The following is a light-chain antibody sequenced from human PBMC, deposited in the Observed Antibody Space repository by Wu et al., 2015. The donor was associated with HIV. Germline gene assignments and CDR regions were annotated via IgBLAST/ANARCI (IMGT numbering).Light chain of an antibody. V-gene: IGKV3-20*01. CDR1: ESINNR. Sequence: IELTQSPGTLSLSPGEGATLSCRSTESINNRFWSGINKNTGQPPRLLIHGASSRAIGIPDRFNGSGAGKEFILTINKLEPEDSAVYLCQQYGGSLPYTFGRGDQGWRS. CDR2: GAS. J-gene: IGKJ2*01. CDR3: QQYGGSLPYT.